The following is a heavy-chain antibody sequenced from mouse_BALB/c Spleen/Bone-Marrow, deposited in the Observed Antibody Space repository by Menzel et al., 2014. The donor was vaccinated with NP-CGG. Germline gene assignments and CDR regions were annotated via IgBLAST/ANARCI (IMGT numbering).Heavy chain of an antibody. CDR2: ISSGSSTI. CDR3: ARGGKGYAMDY. CDR1: GFTFSSFG. V-gene: IGHV5-17*02. Sequence: EAKLMESGGGLVQPGGSRKLSCAASGFTFSSFGMHWVRQAPEKGLEWVAYISSGSSTIYYADTVKGRFTISRDNPKNTLFLQMTSLRSEDTAMYYCARGGKGYAMDYWGQGTSVTVSS. J-gene: IGHJ4*01. D-gene: IGHD1-1*02.